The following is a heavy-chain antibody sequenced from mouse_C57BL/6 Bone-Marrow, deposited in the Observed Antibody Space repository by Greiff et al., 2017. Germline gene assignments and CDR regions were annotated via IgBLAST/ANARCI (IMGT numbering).Heavy chain of an antibody. Sequence: QVQLQQPGAELVRPGSSVKLSCKASGYNFTSYWMDWVKQRPGQGLEWIGNIYPSDSETHYNQKFKDKATLTVDKSTSTAYMQLSSLTSEDSAVYYCARGGYDYAWFAYWGQVTLVTVSA. CDR1: GYNFTSYW. V-gene: IGHV1-61*01. J-gene: IGHJ3*01. CDR2: IYPSDSET. D-gene: IGHD2-4*01. CDR3: ARGGYDYAWFAY.